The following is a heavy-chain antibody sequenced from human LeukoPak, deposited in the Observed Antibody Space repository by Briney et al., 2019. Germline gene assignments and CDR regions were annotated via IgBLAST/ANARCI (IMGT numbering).Heavy chain of an antibody. Sequence: SETLSLTCTVSGGLFSSSSHYWGWIRQPPGKGLESIGSIYFTGSTYYNPSLKSRITMSVDTSKKHFSLNLSSTTAADTAVYYCARHGGTYSLGAFDIWSQGTMVTVSS. CDR1: GGLFSSSSHY. J-gene: IGHJ3*02. CDR3: ARHGGTYSLGAFDI. V-gene: IGHV4-39*01. D-gene: IGHD2-15*01. CDR2: IYFTGST.